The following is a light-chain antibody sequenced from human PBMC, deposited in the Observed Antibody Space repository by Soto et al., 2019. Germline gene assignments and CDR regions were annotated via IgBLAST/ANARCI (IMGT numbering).Light chain of an antibody. CDR3: QQYGSSPKLT. V-gene: IGKV3-20*01. CDR1: QSVSSSY. J-gene: IGKJ4*01. Sequence: EIVLTQSPATLSLSPGERATLSCRASQSVSSSYLAWYQQKPGQAPRLLIYAASSRATGIPDRFSGSGSGTDFTLTISRLEPEDFAVYYCQQYGSSPKLTFGGGTKVEIK. CDR2: AAS.